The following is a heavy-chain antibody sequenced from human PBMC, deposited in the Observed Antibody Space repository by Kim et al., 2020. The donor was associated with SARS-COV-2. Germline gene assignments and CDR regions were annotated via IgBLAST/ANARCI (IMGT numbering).Heavy chain of an antibody. CDR2: ISGSGGST. D-gene: IGHD1-1*01. CDR1: GFTFSSYA. Sequence: GGSLRLSCAASGFTFSSYAMSWVRQAPGKGLEWVSAISGSGGSTYYADSVKGRFTISRDNSKNTLYLQMNSLRAEDTAVYYCAKDWCWNDPVAAIMDWFDPWGQGTLVTVSS. J-gene: IGHJ5*02. V-gene: IGHV3-23*01. CDR3: AKDWCWNDPVAAIMDWFDP.